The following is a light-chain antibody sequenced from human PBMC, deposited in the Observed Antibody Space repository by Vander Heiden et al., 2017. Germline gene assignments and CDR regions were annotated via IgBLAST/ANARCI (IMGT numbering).Light chain of an antibody. V-gene: IGKV3-11*01. Sequence: EIVLTQSPATLFLSPGERATLSCRASQSIGTYLAWYQQKPGQAPRLLIYDASDRATGIPLRFSGSGSGTDFTLTISSLEPEDFVVYYCQQRTNWPPFTFGQGTKLEIK. CDR1: QSIGTY. CDR3: QQRTNWPPFT. J-gene: IGKJ2*01. CDR2: DAS.